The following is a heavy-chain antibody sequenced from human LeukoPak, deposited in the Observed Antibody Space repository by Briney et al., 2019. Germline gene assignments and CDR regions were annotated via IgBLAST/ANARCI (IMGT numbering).Heavy chain of an antibody. CDR2: IRSKRDGGTI. CDR3: STGSYY. Sequence: GGSLRLSCAASGFTFPNAYMTWVRQAPGKGLEWVGHIRSKRDGGTIDYAAPVKGRFTIASDDSKNTLFLNMNSLRSEDTAVYFCSTGSYYWGQGTLVTVSS. J-gene: IGHJ4*02. CDR1: GFTFPNAY. V-gene: IGHV3-15*01.